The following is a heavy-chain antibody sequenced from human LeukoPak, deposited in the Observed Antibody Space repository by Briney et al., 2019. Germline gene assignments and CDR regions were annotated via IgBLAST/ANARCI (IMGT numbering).Heavy chain of an antibody. CDR2: IIPIFGTA. D-gene: IGHD3-22*01. CDR1: GYTFTTYP. Sequence: ASVKVSCKASGYTFTTYPINWVRQAPGQGLEWMGGIIPIFGTANYAQKFQGRVTITADESTSTAYMELSSLRSEDTAVYCCARDAPYYYDSSGSDDYWGQGTLVTVSS. V-gene: IGHV1-69*13. CDR3: ARDAPYYYDSSGSDDY. J-gene: IGHJ4*02.